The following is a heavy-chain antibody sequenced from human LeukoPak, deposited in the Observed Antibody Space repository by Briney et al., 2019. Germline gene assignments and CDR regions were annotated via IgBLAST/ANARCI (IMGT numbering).Heavy chain of an antibody. CDR3: AREVRGGVMLFGVVISYGFDL. CDR2: ISNDGRNT. V-gene: IGHV3-74*01. D-gene: IGHD3/OR15-3a*01. Sequence: GGSLRLSCAVSGIAFSDCWMHWVRQVPGKGLVWVSGISNDGRNTTYADSVKGRFIISRDNAMNTLYLQMNGLGVGDTAVYYCAREVRGGVMLFGVVISYGFDLWGQGTTVTVSS. J-gene: IGHJ6*02. CDR1: GIAFSDCW.